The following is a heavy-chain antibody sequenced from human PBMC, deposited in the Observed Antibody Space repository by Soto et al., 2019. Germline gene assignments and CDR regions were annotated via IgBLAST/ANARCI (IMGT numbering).Heavy chain of an antibody. D-gene: IGHD6-13*01. CDR2: ISTSSSTI. Sequence: GGSLRLSCAASGFTFSNYNMNWVRQAPGKGLEWVSYISTSSSTIYYADSVKGRFTISRDNAKNSLYLQMNSLRAEETAVYYCTRKPGIAAAGRSWPDYWGQGTLVTVSS. CDR1: GFTFSNYN. CDR3: TRKPGIAAAGRSWPDY. V-gene: IGHV3-48*01. J-gene: IGHJ4*02.